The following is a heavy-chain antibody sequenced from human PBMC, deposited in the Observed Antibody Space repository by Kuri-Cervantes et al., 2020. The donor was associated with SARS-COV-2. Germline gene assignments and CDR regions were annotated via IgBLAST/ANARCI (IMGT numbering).Heavy chain of an antibody. CDR2: IFSNDEK. V-gene: IGHV2-26*01. Sequence: SGPTLVKPTETLTLTCTVSGFSLSNARMGVSWIRQPPGKALEWLAHIFSNDEKSYSTSLKSRLTITKDTFKNQVVLTMTNMDPVDTATYYCAHRLSNVWGSYLDYWGQGTLVTVSS. D-gene: IGHD3-16*02. CDR3: AHRLSNVWGSYLDY. J-gene: IGHJ4*02. CDR1: GFSLSNARMG.